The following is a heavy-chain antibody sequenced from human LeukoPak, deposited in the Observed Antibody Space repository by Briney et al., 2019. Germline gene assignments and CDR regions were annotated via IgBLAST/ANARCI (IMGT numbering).Heavy chain of an antibody. CDR1: GGSFSAFH. D-gene: IGHD3-10*01. Sequence: SETLSLTCAVYGGSFSAFHWNWIRQSPAKGLEWLGEMKQSGTPRYNPSLQSRVSISVDKSKNQFSLNERSVTAADTAVYYCASRPFLYGFRTYFDNWAQGTLVTVSS. CDR2: MKQSGTP. CDR3: ASRPFLYGFRTYFDN. J-gene: IGHJ4*02. V-gene: IGHV4-34*01.